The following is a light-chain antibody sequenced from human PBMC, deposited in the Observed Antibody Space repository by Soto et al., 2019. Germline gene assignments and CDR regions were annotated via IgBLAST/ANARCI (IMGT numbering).Light chain of an antibody. CDR3: QVWDGSSDHWV. Sequence: SYELTQPPSASVAPGQTASIPCGGDNIGSHSVHWYQQRPGQAPVLVAYEDNVRPSEIPERVSGSNSGTTATLTISWVEAGDEADYYCQVWDGSSDHWVFGGGTQLTVL. CDR2: EDN. V-gene: IGLV3-21*02. CDR1: NIGSHS. J-gene: IGLJ3*02.